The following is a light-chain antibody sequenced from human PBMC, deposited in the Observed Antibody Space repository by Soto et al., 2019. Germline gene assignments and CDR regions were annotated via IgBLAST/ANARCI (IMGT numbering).Light chain of an antibody. Sequence: QTVVTQEPSLTVSPGGTVTLTCASSTGPVTSDYYPNWFQQKPGQAPRALIYSTTKQHSWTPARFSGYLLGGKAALTLSGVQPEDEADYYCLLYYGAAVVFGGGTKLTVL. CDR2: STT. V-gene: IGLV7-43*01. CDR1: TGPVTSDYY. CDR3: LLYYGAAVV. J-gene: IGLJ2*01.